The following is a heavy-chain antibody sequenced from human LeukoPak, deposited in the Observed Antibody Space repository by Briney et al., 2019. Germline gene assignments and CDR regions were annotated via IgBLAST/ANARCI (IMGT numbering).Heavy chain of an antibody. Sequence: SETLSLTCTVSGGSVSSNKYYWNWIRQPPGKGLEWIGYIYYTGSTNYNPSLKSRVTISIDTSKNQFSLKLSSVTAADTAVYYCAGALITNGYKEHDYWGQGTLVTVSS. D-gene: IGHD5-24*01. V-gene: IGHV4-61*01. CDR3: AGALITNGYKEHDY. J-gene: IGHJ4*02. CDR2: IYYTGST. CDR1: GGSVSSNKYY.